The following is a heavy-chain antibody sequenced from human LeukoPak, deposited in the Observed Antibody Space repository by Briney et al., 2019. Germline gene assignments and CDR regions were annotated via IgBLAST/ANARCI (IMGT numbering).Heavy chain of an antibody. CDR2: IKQDGSEK. J-gene: IGHJ6*02. Sequence: GGSLRLSCAASGFTFSSYWMSWVRQAPGKGLEWVANIKQDGSEKYYVDSVKGRFTISRDNAKNSPYLQMNSLRAEDTAVYYCARDGPFSSSWLRYYGMDVWGQGTTVTVSS. V-gene: IGHV3-7*01. CDR3: ARDGPFSSSWLRYYGMDV. CDR1: GFTFSSYW. D-gene: IGHD6-13*01.